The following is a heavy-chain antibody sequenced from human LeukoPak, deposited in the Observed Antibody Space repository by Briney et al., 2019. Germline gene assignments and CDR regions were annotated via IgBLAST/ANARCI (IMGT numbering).Heavy chain of an antibody. D-gene: IGHD3-10*01. CDR1: GGSISSSSYY. CDR2: IYYSGST. CDR3: ARAYGSGSYYKGYNWFDP. Sequence: SETLSLTCTVSGGSISSSSYYWGWIRQPPGKGLEWIGSIYYSGSTYYNPSLKSRVTISVDTSKNQFSLKLSSVTAADTAVYYCARAYGSGSYYKGYNWFDPWGQGTLVTVSS. V-gene: IGHV4-39*07. J-gene: IGHJ5*02.